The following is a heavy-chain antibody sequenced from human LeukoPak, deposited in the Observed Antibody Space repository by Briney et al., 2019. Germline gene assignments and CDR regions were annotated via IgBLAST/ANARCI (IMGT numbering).Heavy chain of an antibody. D-gene: IGHD6-13*01. CDR2: IFYGGNT. Sequence: SETLSLTCTVSSGSVDSTTYYWGWIRQPPGRGLEWIGTIFYGGNTDYKPSLRSRVTISVDTSKNQFSLKLSSATAADTAVYYCARRGYDRPPDYWSQGTLVTVSS. V-gene: IGHV4-39*01. CDR1: SGSVDSTTYY. J-gene: IGHJ4*02. CDR3: ARRGYDRPPDY.